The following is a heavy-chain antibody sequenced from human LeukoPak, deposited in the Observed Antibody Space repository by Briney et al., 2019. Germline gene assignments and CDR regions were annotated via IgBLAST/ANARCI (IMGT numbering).Heavy chain of an antibody. CDR3: ARGGLGGITAYSNYLFDY. CDR1: GRSTSDYN. CDR2: IYYSAST. Sequence: SETLSLTCTVSGRSTSDYNWCWISQPPGEGLEWIGYIYYSASTNYNPSLKSRVTMSIDTSKNQFTLNLTSVTAADTAVYCCARGGLGGITAYSNYLFDYWGQGTLVTVSS. J-gene: IGHJ4*02. V-gene: IGHV4-59*08. D-gene: IGHD4-11*01.